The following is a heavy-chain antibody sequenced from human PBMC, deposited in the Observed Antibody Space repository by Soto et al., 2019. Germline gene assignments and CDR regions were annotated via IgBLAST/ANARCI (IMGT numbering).Heavy chain of an antibody. V-gene: IGHV3-23*01. Sequence: PGGSLRLSCVASGFSFDNYGMSWVRQAPGEGLEWVSAIKSDGTSTYYAASVEDRFTISRDNSENTLYLQLNSLRAEDTAVYYCAQLGLMTFSHKHYFNHWGRGTLVTVSS. CDR2: IKSDGTST. D-gene: IGHD3-16*01. CDR3: AQLGLMTFSHKHYFNH. CDR1: GFSFDNYG. J-gene: IGHJ4*02.